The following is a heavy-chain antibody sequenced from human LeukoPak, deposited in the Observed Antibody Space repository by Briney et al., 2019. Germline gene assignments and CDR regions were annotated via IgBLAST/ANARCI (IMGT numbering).Heavy chain of an antibody. Sequence: GGSLRLSCAASGFTFSSYWMSWVRQAPGKGLEWVANIKQDGSEKYYVDSVKGRFTISRDNAKNSLYLQMISLRAEDTAVYYCARVNDSSGYYFYLGSYNWFDPRGQGTLVTVSS. CDR3: ARVNDSSGYYFYLGSYNWFDP. D-gene: IGHD3-22*01. J-gene: IGHJ5*02. CDR1: GFTFSSYW. CDR2: IKQDGSEK. V-gene: IGHV3-7*01.